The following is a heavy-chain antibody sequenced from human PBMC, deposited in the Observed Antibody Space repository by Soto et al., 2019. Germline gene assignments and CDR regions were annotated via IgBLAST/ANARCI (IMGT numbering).Heavy chain of an antibody. D-gene: IGHD5-12*01. CDR3: ARGRGYSLIPVVDDAVDV. CDR2: ITTYNGDT. J-gene: IGHJ3*01. Sequence: QVQLVQSGGEVKKPGASVKVSCKASGYSFTGYGINWVRQAPGQGPEWLGRITTYNGDTNYAQSFQGRLTMTTDTSTGTTYMELRSLRSDDTAVYYCARGRGYSLIPVVDDAVDVWGQGTLVTVSS. CDR1: GYSFTGYG. V-gene: IGHV1-18*04.